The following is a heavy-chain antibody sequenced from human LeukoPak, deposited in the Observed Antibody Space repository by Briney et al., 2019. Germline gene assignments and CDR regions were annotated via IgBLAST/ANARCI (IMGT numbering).Heavy chain of an antibody. CDR1: GGSISTSNYY. CDR3: ARDQGSGSKLDY. V-gene: IGHV4-39*07. Sequence: SETLSLTCTVSGGSISTSNYYWGRIRQPPGKGLEWIGNIFYSGSTYYSPSLKSRVTISVDTSKNQFSLKLSSVTAADTAVYYCARDQGSGSKLDYWGQGTLVTVSS. D-gene: IGHD3-10*01. CDR2: IFYSGST. J-gene: IGHJ4*02.